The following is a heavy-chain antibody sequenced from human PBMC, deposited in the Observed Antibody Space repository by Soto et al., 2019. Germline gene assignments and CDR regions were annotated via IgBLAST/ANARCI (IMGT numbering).Heavy chain of an antibody. CDR3: ARESYYYGSGGFDY. J-gene: IGHJ4*02. Sequence: ASVKVSCKASGYTFTSYGISWVRQAPGQGLEWMGWISAYNGNTNYAQKLQGRVTMTTDTSTSTAYMELRSLRSDDTAVYYCARESYYYGSGGFDYWGQGTLVTVSS. CDR1: GYTFTSYG. D-gene: IGHD3-10*01. CDR2: ISAYNGNT. V-gene: IGHV1-18*04.